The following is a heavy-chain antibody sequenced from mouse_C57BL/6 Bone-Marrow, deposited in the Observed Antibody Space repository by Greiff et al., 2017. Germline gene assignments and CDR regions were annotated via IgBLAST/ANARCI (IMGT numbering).Heavy chain of an antibody. V-gene: IGHV5-6*02. CDR1: GFTFSSYG. CDR3: ARRGDVYYAMDY. CDR2: ISSGGSYT. Sequence: EVKLVESGGDLVKPGGSLKLSCAASGFTFSSYGMSWVRQTPDKRLEWVATISSGGSYTYYPDSVKGRFTIFRDNAKSTLYLQMSSLKSEDTAMYYCARRGDVYYAMDYWGQGTSVTVSS. J-gene: IGHJ4*01.